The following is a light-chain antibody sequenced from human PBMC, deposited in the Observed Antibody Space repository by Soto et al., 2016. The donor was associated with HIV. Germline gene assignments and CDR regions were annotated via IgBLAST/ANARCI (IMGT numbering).Light chain of an antibody. J-gene: IGLJ2*01. CDR1: NIGSQG. V-gene: IGLV3-21*03. CDR2: DDR. Sequence: SYVLTQPSSVSVAPGKAATITCGGKNIGSQGIHWYQQKPGQAPVLVVYDDRARPSGIPDRFSGSHSGDTATLTISRVEVGDEADYYCQVWDSRSDGLFGGGTRLTVL. CDR3: QVWDSRSDGL.